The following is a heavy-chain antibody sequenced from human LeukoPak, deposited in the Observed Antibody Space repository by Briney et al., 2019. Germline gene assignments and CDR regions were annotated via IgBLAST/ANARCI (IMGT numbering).Heavy chain of an antibody. J-gene: IGHJ4*02. Sequence: AGGSLRLSCVASGFTVSSNYMSWVRQAPGKGLEWVSVLYSDGNTKYADSVQGRFTISRDNSKNTLYLEMNSLSPDDTAVYYCARGVEPLAANTLAYWGQGTLVTVSS. D-gene: IGHD1-14*01. CDR2: LYSDGNT. CDR3: ARGVEPLAANTLAY. CDR1: GFTVSSNY. V-gene: IGHV3-53*01.